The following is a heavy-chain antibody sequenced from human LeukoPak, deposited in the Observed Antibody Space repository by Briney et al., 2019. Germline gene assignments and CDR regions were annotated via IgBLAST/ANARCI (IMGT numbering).Heavy chain of an antibody. J-gene: IGHJ4*02. CDR3: ARGLGGYSGYADY. D-gene: IGHD5-12*01. Sequence: GGSLRLSCAASGFTVSSNYMSWVRQAPGKGLEWVSVIYSGGSTYYADSVKGRFTISRDNSKNTLYLQMNSLRAEDTAVYYCARGLGGYSGYADYWGQGTLVTVSS. V-gene: IGHV3-53*01. CDR1: GFTVSSNY. CDR2: IYSGGST.